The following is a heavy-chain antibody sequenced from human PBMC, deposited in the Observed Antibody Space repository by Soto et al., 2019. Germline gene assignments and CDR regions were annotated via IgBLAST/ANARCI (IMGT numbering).Heavy chain of an antibody. D-gene: IGHD3-3*01. CDR3: ARLLSGVVIPGYFDL. Sequence: QLQLQESGSGLVKPSQTLSLTCAVSGGSISSGGYSWSWIRQPPGKGLEWLGYIYHSGSTYYNPSLKSRVTISVDRSKNQFSLKLRSVTAADTAVYYCARLLSGVVIPGYFDLWGRGTLVTVSS. CDR1: GGSISSGGYS. CDR2: IYHSGST. V-gene: IGHV4-30-2*01. J-gene: IGHJ2*01.